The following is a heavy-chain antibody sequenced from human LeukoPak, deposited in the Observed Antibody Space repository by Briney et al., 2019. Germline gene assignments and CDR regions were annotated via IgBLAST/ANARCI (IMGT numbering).Heavy chain of an antibody. CDR1: GGSISSYY. CDR3: AREPYYDFWNGFDP. D-gene: IGHD3-3*01. Sequence: SETLSLICTVSGGSISSYYWSWIRQPPGKGLEWIGYIYYSESTNYNPSLKSRVTISVDTSKNQFSLKLSSVTAADTAVYYCAREPYYDFWNGFDPWGQGTLVTVSS. V-gene: IGHV4-59*01. J-gene: IGHJ5*02. CDR2: IYYSEST.